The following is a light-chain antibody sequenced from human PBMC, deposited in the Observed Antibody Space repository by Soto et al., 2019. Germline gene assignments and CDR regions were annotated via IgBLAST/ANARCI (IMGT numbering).Light chain of an antibody. J-gene: IGLJ1*01. CDR1: NSNIGTNT. CDR3: AAWDDRLGDYV. V-gene: IGLV1-44*01. CDR2: TNN. Sequence: QSALTQPPSASATPGQRVTISCSGSNSNIGTNTVNWYQQLPGTAPRLLIYTNNQRPSGVPQRFSGSKTGTSASLAIGGLQSEDGADYYCAAWDDRLGDYVFGDGTKLTV.